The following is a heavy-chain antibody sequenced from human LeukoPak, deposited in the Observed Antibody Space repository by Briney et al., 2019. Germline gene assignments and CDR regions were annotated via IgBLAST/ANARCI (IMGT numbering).Heavy chain of an antibody. CDR2: IYYSGST. J-gene: IGHJ6*03. Sequence: KPSETLSLTCTVSGGSISSYYWSWIRQPPGKGLEWIGYIYYSGSTNYNPSLKRRVTISVDTSKHQFSLKLSSVTAADTAVYYCARDKVVPAAIYYYYYMDVWGKGTTVTVSS. CDR3: ARDKVVPAAIYYYYYMDV. V-gene: IGHV4-59*01. CDR1: GGSISSYY. D-gene: IGHD2-2*01.